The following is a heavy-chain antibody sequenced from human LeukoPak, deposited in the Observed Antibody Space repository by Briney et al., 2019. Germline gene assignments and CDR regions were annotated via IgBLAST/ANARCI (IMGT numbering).Heavy chain of an antibody. V-gene: IGHV4-34*01. D-gene: IGHD5-24*01. CDR1: GGSISSYY. Sequence: SETLSLTCTVSGGSISSYYWSWIRQPPGKGLEWIGEINHSGSTNYNPSLKSRVTISVDTSKNQFSLKLSSVTAADTAVYYCAARDPVFDYWGQGTLVTVSS. J-gene: IGHJ4*02. CDR3: AARDPVFDY. CDR2: INHSGST.